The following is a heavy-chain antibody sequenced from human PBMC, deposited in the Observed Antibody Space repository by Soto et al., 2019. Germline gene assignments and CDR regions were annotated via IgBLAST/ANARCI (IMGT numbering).Heavy chain of an antibody. Sequence: EVQLVESGGGLVQPGGSLRLSCAASGFTFSSYWMSWVRQAPGKGLEWVANIKQDGSEKYYVDSVKGRFTISRDNAKNSLYLQMNSLRAEDTAVYYCAREGIAVAAPFDYWGQGTLVTVSS. J-gene: IGHJ4*02. CDR3: AREGIAVAAPFDY. CDR1: GFTFSSYW. V-gene: IGHV3-7*01. D-gene: IGHD6-19*01. CDR2: IKQDGSEK.